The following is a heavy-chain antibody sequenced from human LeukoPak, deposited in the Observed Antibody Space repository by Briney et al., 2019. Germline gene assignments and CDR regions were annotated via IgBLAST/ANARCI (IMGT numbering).Heavy chain of an antibody. D-gene: IGHD3-22*01. J-gene: IGHJ4*02. CDR3: ARIFYDSSGYYYDY. Sequence: PGGSLRLSCAASGFTFNSYAMHWVRQAPGKGLEYVSAITSSGGSTFYADSVKGRFTISRDNSKNTLYLQMGSLRAEDMAVYYCARIFYDSSGYYYDYWGQGTLVTVSS. CDR1: GFTFNSYA. CDR2: ITSSGGST. V-gene: IGHV3-64*02.